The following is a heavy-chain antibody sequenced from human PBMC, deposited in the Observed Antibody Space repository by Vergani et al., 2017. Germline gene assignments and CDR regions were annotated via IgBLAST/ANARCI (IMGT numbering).Heavy chain of an antibody. J-gene: IGHJ5*02. V-gene: IGHV4-59*01. CDR3: ARVYESRYGYWFDP. D-gene: IGHD5-18*01. CDR2: IYYSGST. Sequence: QVQLQESGPGLVKPSETLSLTCTVSGGSISSYYWSWIRQPPGKGLEWIGYIYYSGSTNYNPSLKSRVTISVDTSKHQFSLQLSSVTAADTAVYYGARVYESRYGYWFDPWGQGTLVTVSS. CDR1: GGSISSYY.